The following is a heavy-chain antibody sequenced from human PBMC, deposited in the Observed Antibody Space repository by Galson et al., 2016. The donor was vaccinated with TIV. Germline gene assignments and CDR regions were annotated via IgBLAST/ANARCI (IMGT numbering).Heavy chain of an antibody. V-gene: IGHV3-11*06. CDR2: ISSGRSSSP. Sequence: SLRLSCAASGFTFSDYYMNWVRQPPGKGLEWISYISSGRSSSPIYVDSVKGRFTISRDNAKNSLYLQMSKLRAEDTAVYYWAAGRWSRGALDIWGQGTMVTVSS. J-gene: IGHJ3*02. D-gene: IGHD1-26*01. CDR1: GFTFSDYY. CDR3: AAGRWSRGALDI.